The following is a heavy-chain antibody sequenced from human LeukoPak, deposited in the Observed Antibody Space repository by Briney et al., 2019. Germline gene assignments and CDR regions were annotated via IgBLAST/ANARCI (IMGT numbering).Heavy chain of an antibody. CDR3: AKTGGDSSGYYPDY. V-gene: IGHV1-69*05. D-gene: IGHD3-22*01. CDR1: GGTFSSYA. CDR2: IIPIFGTA. J-gene: IGHJ4*02. Sequence: GASVKVSCKASGGTFSSYAISWVRQAPGQGLEWMGGIIPIFGTANYAQKFQGRVTITTDESTSTAYMELSSLRSEDTAVYYCAKTGGDSSGYYPDYWGQGTLVTVSS.